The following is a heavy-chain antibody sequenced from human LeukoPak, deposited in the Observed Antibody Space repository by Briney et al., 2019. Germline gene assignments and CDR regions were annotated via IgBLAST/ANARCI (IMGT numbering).Heavy chain of an antibody. Sequence: PSETLSLTCAAYGGSFSGYYWSWIRQPPGKGLEWIGEINHSGSTNYNPSLKSRVTISVDTSKNQFSLKLSSVTAADTAVYYCARRPFMTTVTTYDYWGQGTLVTVSS. CDR1: GGSFSGYY. CDR2: INHSGST. CDR3: ARRPFMTTVTTYDY. D-gene: IGHD4-17*01. J-gene: IGHJ4*02. V-gene: IGHV4-34*01.